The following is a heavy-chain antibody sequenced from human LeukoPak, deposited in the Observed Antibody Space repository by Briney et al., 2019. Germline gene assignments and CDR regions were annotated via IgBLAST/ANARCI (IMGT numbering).Heavy chain of an antibody. CDR1: GGSMSSYY. CDR2: IYYSGTT. V-gene: IGHV4-59*01. CDR3: ARLMYYYGSASYDGWFDP. J-gene: IGHJ5*02. D-gene: IGHD3-10*01. Sequence: PSETLSLTCTVSGGSMSSYYWSWIRQPPGKGLGWIGYIYYSGTTNYNPSLKSRVTISVDTSKNQFSLKLSSVTAADTAVYYCARLMYYYGSASYDGWFDPWGQGTLVTVSS.